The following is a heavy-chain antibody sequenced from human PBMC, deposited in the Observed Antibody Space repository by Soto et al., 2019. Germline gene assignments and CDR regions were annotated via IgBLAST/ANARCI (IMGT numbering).Heavy chain of an antibody. V-gene: IGHV1-69*02. J-gene: IGHJ4*02. D-gene: IGHD2-15*01. CDR3: ARGGYCSGGSCYSSDY. CDR2: IIPILGIA. Sequence: SVKVSCKASGGTFSSYTISWVRQAPGQGLEWMGRIIPILGIANYAQKFQGRVTITADKSTSTAYMELSSLRSEDTAVYYCARGGYCSGGSCYSSDYWGQGTLVTVSS. CDR1: GGTFSSYT.